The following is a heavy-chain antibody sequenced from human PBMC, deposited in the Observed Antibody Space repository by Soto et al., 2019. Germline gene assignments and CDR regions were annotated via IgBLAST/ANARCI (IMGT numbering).Heavy chain of an antibody. Sequence: EVQLLESGGGLVQPGGYLRLSCSASGFSFSSYAMSWVRQAPGKGLEWVTSISGSGDNTYYADSVKGRFTISRDNSKNTLYLQINSLRAEDTAVYYCAKSVGGVIANVASWGQGTLVTVSA. CDR1: GFSFSSYA. CDR3: AKSVGGVIANVAS. V-gene: IGHV3-23*01. J-gene: IGHJ5*02. D-gene: IGHD3-16*02. CDR2: ISGSGDNT.